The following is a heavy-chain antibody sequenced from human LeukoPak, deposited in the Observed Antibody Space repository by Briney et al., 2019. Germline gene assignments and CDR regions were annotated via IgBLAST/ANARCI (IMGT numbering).Heavy chain of an antibody. V-gene: IGHV4-59*11. CDR3: ARGATFRGTYYMGV. Sequence: SSETLSLTCIVSGGPISTHYWSWSRQPPGKGLEGIGYNDYSGSTNYNPSLKSRVTISVDTSKNQFSLKLNSVTAADTAVYYCARGATFRGTYYMGVWGKGTTVTVSS. CDR1: GGPISTHY. J-gene: IGHJ6*03. D-gene: IGHD3-10*01. CDR2: NDYSGST.